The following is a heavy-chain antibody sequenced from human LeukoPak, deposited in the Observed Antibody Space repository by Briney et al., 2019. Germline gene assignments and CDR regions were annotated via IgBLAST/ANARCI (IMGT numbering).Heavy chain of an antibody. CDR1: GGSISSYY. CDR2: LYYGGST. V-gene: IGHV4-59*01. D-gene: IGHD3-3*01. CDR3: ARGTIFGVVMDV. Sequence: KPWETLSLTCTASGGSISSYYWSWIRPPPGKGLEWIGCLYYGGSTIYNPSLKSRVTISEDTSKNQVSLKLTSVTAADTAVYYCARGTIFGVVMDVWGQGTTVTVSS. J-gene: IGHJ6*02.